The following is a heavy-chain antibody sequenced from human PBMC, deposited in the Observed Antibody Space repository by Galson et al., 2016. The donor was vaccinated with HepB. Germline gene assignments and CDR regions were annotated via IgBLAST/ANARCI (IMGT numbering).Heavy chain of an antibody. CDR3: ARGTSAWSK. D-gene: IGHD1-26*01. J-gene: IGHJ4*02. V-gene: IGHV6-1*01. CDR1: GDSVSSNSAT. CDR2: TYYRSKWYN. Sequence: CAISGDSVSSNSATWNWIRQSPSRGLEWLGRTYYRSKWYNDYAVSVKSRVTINPDTSKNQFSLHLNSVTTEGTAVYYCARGTSAWSKWGQGTLVTVSS.